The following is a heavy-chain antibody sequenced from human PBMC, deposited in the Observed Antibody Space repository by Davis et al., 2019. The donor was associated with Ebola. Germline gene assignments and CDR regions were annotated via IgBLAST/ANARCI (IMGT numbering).Heavy chain of an antibody. CDR2: ISSSSSYI. J-gene: IGHJ6*02. D-gene: IGHD3-22*01. CDR3: ARDYYDSSGYYYYYYYYGMDV. Sequence: PGGSLRPSCAASGFTFSSYSMNWVRQAPGKGLEWVSSISSSSSYIYYADSVKGRFTISRDNAKNSLYLQMNSLRAEDTAVYYCARDYYDSSGYYYYYYYYGMDVWGQGTTVTVSS. CDR1: GFTFSSYS. V-gene: IGHV3-21*01.